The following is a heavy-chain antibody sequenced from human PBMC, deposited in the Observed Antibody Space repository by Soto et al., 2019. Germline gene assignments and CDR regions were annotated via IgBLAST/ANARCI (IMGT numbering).Heavy chain of an antibody. V-gene: IGHV3-21*01. Sequence: LRLSCAASGFTFRSFTMNWVRQAPGKGLEWVSTISSNSAYIYYTDALRGRFAISRDNAKNSLHLQMNSLRAEDTAVYYCTRDASRDSSARGWFDPWGPGTLVTVSS. J-gene: IGHJ5*02. CDR3: TRDASRDSSARGWFDP. CDR1: GFTFRSFT. CDR2: ISSNSAYI. D-gene: IGHD6-13*01.